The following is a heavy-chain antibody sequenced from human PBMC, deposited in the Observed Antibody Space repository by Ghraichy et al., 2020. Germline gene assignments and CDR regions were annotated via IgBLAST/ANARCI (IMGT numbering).Heavy chain of an antibody. V-gene: IGHV4-39*01. CDR1: GGSISSSSYY. J-gene: IGHJ4*02. CDR2: IYYSGST. Sequence: GSLSLTCTVSGGSISSSSYYWGWIRQPPGKGLEWIGSIYYSGSTYYNPSLKSRVTISVDTSKNQFSLKLSSVTAADTAVYYCASSYSSGWYGGGGFDYWGQGTLVTVSS. CDR3: ASSYSSGWYGGGGFDY. D-gene: IGHD6-19*01.